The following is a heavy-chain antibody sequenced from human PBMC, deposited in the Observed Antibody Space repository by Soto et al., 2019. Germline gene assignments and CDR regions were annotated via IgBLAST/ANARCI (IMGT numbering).Heavy chain of an antibody. CDR2: IWYDESNI. CDR3: AKDTVAGLNRPYYGMDA. CDR1: GFTFSSYG. V-gene: IGHV3-33*06. D-gene: IGHD6-19*01. J-gene: IGHJ6*02. Sequence: PGGSLRLSCAASGFTFSSYGMHWVRQAPGKGLDWVAVIWYDESNIYYADSVKGRFTISRDNSKNTLFLQMNSLRAEDTAVYYCAKDTVAGLNRPYYGMDAWGQGTTVTVSS.